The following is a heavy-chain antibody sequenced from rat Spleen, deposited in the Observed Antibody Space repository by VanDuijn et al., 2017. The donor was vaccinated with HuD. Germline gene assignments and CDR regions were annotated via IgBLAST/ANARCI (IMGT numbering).Heavy chain of an antibody. Sequence: EVQLVESGGGLVQPGRSLKLSCAASRFTFNNYGMHWIRQAPTKGLEWVASISPRGGNTYYRDSVKGRFTISRDNAKSTLYLQMDSLRSEDTATYYCARRHYGYTDYFDYWGQGVMVTVSS. D-gene: IGHD1-9*01. J-gene: IGHJ2*01. CDR1: RFTFNNYG. CDR3: ARRHYGYTDYFDY. V-gene: IGHV5-19*01. CDR2: ISPRGGNT.